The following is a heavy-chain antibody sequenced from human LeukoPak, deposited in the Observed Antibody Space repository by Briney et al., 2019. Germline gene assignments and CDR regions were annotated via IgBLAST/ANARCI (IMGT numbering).Heavy chain of an antibody. CDR3: ERDGPSIAADFNWFDP. Sequence: PSETLSLTCTVSGGPISSGSYYWSWIRQPAGKGLEWIGRIYTSGSTNYNPSLKSRVTISVDTSKNQFSLKLSSVTAADTAVYYCERDGPSIAADFNWFDPWGQGTLVTVSS. CDR1: GGPISSGSYY. CDR2: IYTSGST. V-gene: IGHV4-61*02. D-gene: IGHD6-13*01. J-gene: IGHJ5*02.